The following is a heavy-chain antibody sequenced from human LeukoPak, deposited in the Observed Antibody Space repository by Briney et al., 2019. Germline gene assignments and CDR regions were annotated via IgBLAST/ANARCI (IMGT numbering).Heavy chain of an antibody. V-gene: IGHV3-66*01. Sequence: GGSLGLSCAASGFTVSSNYMSWVRQAPGKGLEWVSVIYSGGSTYYADSVKGRFTISRDNSKNTLYLQMNSLRAEYTAVYYCAASSGYFDAFDIWGQGTMVTVSS. J-gene: IGHJ3*02. D-gene: IGHD3-22*01. CDR1: GFTVSSNY. CDR2: IYSGGST. CDR3: AASSGYFDAFDI.